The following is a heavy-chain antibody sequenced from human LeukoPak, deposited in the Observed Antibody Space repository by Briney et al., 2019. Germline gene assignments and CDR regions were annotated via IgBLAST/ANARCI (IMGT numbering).Heavy chain of an antibody. CDR2: IYTGGST. J-gene: IGHJ5*02. D-gene: IGHD2-2*01. CDR3: ARGVVVPAAMGTVWFDP. V-gene: IGHV4-61*02. Sequence: SETLSLTCTVSGGSISSGSYYWSWIRQPAGKGLEWIGRIYTGGSTNYNPSLKSRVTISVDTSKNQFSLKLSSVTAADTAVYYCARGVVVPAAMGTVWFDPWGQGTLVTVSS. CDR1: GGSISSGSYY.